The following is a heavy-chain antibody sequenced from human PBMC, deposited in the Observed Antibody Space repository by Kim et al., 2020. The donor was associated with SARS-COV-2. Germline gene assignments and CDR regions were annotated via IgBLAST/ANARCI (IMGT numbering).Heavy chain of an antibody. CDR2: ISAYNGNT. D-gene: IGHD3-10*01. CDR1: GYTFTSYG. V-gene: IGHV1-18*01. CDR3: ARSFRGFIWFGSQGNEPHTPHDY. J-gene: IGHJ4*02. Sequence: ASVKVSCKASGYTFTSYGISWVRQAPGQGLEWMGWISAYNGNTNYAQKLQGRVTMTTDTSTSTAYMELRSLRSDDTAVYYCARSFRGFIWFGSQGNEPHTPHDYWGQGTLVTVSS.